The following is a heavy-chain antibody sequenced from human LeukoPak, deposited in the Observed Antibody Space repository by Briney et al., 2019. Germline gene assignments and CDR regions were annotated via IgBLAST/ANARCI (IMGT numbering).Heavy chain of an antibody. J-gene: IGHJ6*03. Sequence: GGSLRLSCAASGFTFSSYGMHWVRQAPGKGLEWVAFIRYDGSNKYYADSVKGRFTISRDNSKDTLYLQMNSLRAEDTAVYYCAKDPGFRYNWNLGYMDVWGKGTTVTVSS. CDR1: GFTFSSYG. CDR2: IRYDGSNK. D-gene: IGHD1-20*01. CDR3: AKDPGFRYNWNLGYMDV. V-gene: IGHV3-30*02.